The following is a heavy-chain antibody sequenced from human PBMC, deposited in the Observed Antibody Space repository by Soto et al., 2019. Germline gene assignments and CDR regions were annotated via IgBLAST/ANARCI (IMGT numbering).Heavy chain of an antibody. CDR1: GGSFSAYY. D-gene: IGHD6-6*01. J-gene: IGHJ4*02. V-gene: IGHV4-34*01. CDR3: ARTSRFDS. CDR2: INHSGST. Sequence: QVQLQQWGAGLLKPSETLSLTCAVYGGSFSAYYWSWIRQPPGKGLEWIGEINHSGSTNYNPSLKSRVTISVDTSKNQFSLNLSSVTAADTAVYYCARTSRFDSWGQGTLVTVSS.